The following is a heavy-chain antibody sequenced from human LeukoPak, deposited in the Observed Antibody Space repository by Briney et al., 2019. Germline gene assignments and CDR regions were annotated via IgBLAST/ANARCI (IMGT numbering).Heavy chain of an antibody. CDR3: ASLPFLLFTMVRGVIPHYYYYMDV. Sequence: GGSLRLSCAASGFTFSDYYMSWIREAPGRGLEWVSYISSSGSVIYYADSVRGRFTICKDNAKNTLYLQMNSLRAEDTAVYYCASLPFLLFTMVRGVIPHYYYYMDVWGKGTTATISS. CDR1: GFTFSDYY. J-gene: IGHJ6*03. CDR2: ISSSGSVI. D-gene: IGHD3-10*01. V-gene: IGHV3-11*01.